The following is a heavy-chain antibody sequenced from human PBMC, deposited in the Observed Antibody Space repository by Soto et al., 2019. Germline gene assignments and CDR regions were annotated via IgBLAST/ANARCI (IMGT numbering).Heavy chain of an antibody. CDR1: GGSISSGGYS. D-gene: IGHD6-13*01. CDR3: ARLPPISAADTSLFDY. Sequence: SETLSLTCAVSGGSISSGGYSWSWIRQQPGKGLEWIGYIYHSGSTNYNPSLKSRVTISVDTSKNQFSLILRSVTAADTAVYYCARLPPISAADTSLFDYWGEGTLVTVSS. CDR2: IYHSGST. J-gene: IGHJ4*02. V-gene: IGHV4-30-2*01.